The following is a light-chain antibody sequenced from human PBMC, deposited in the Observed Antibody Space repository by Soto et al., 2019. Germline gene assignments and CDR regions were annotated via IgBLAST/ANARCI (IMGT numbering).Light chain of an antibody. CDR3: QQYGTSEII. V-gene: IGKV1-9*01. CDR2: AAS. Sequence: ILLTQSPSSLSASLGDRFTITCRASQGIDSSFAWYQQKPGKAPKLLIYAASSLQSGVPSRFSGSGSGTDFTLTISRLEPEDFAVFFCQQYGTSEIIFGQGTHWRL. CDR1: QGIDSS. J-gene: IGKJ5*01.